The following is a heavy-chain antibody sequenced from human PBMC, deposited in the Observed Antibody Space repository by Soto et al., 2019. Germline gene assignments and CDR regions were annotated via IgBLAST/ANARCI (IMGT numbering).Heavy chain of an antibody. D-gene: IGHD3-16*01. V-gene: IGHV4-31*03. CDR2: IYHSGRT. CDR1: GGSISNGYYY. Sequence: PSETLSLTCTVSGGSISNGYYYWSWVRQNPGKGLEWIGHIYHSGRTYYNPSLKSRVSISVDTSKSQFSLHLSSVTAADTAVYYCARRALGDITSFYFDFWGQGTLVTVSS. J-gene: IGHJ4*02. CDR3: ARRALGDITSFYFDF.